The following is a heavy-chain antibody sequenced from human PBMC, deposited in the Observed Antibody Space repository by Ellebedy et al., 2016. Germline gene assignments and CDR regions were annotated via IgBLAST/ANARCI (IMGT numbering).Heavy chain of an antibody. D-gene: IGHD3-10*01. V-gene: IGHV3-48*01. CDR1: GFTFSSYR. CDR2: ISSNSGTI. Sequence: GGSLRLXCATSGFTFSSYRMNWVRQAPGKGLEWVSYISSNSGTIYYADSVKGRFTISRDNAKNSLYLQMNSLRAEDTAVYYCARQYYYGSGSGYYYGMDVWGQGTTVTVSS. CDR3: ARQYYYGSGSGYYYGMDV. J-gene: IGHJ6*02.